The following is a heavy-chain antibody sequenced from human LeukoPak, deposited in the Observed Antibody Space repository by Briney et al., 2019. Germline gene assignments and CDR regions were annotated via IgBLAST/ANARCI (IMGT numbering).Heavy chain of an antibody. CDR2: ISSSSSTI. J-gene: IGHJ4*02. D-gene: IGHD2-15*01. Sequence: QTGGSLRLSCAASGFTFSSYSMNWVRQAPGKGLEWVSYISSSSSTIYYADSVKGRFTISRDNAKNSLYLQMNSLRAEDTAVYYCARDLISACSGGSCYGIDYWGQGTLVTVSS. CDR1: GFTFSSYS. V-gene: IGHV3-48*01. CDR3: ARDLISACSGGSCYGIDY.